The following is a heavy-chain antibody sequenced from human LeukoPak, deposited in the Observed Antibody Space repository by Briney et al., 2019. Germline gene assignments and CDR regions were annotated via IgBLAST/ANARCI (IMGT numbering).Heavy chain of an antibody. Sequence: GGSLRLSCAASGFTFSSYAMSWVRQAPGKGLEWVGRIKTKSDGGTTDYAAPVKGRFTISRDDSKNTLYLQMNSLKTEDTAVYYCTTGYNSGSDYWGQGTLVTVSS. J-gene: IGHJ4*02. D-gene: IGHD6-19*01. CDR3: TTGYNSGSDY. V-gene: IGHV3-15*01. CDR1: GFTFSSYA. CDR2: IKTKSDGGTT.